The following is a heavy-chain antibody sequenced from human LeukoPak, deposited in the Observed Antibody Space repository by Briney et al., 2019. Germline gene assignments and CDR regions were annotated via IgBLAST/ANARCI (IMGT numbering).Heavy chain of an antibody. D-gene: IGHD3-10*01. CDR2: IYYSGST. V-gene: IGHV4-59*01. J-gene: IGHJ5*02. CDR1: GGSISSYY. Sequence: SETLSLTCTVSGGSISSYYWSWIRQPPGKGLEWIGYIYYSGSTNYNPSLKSRVTISVDTSKNQFSLKLSSVTAADTAVYYCARSRVLMVRGVTNWFDPWGQGTLVTVSS. CDR3: ARSRVLMVRGVTNWFDP.